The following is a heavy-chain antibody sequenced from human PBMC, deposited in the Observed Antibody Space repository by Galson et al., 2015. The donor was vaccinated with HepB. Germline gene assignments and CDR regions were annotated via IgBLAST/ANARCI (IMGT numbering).Heavy chain of an antibody. CDR1: GFTFSDYG. D-gene: IGHD3-3*01. V-gene: IGHV3-30*18. CDR2: ISYDGSHK. J-gene: IGHJ6*02. Sequence: SLRLSCAASGFTFSDYGMHWVRQAPGKGLEWVAVISYDGSHKYYADSVKGRFTISRDNSQNTLYLQMNSLRVEDAAMYYCAKDLVGISNHDFWSAPEVEYYGMDVWGQGTTVTVSS. CDR3: AKDLVGISNHDFWSAPEVEYYGMDV.